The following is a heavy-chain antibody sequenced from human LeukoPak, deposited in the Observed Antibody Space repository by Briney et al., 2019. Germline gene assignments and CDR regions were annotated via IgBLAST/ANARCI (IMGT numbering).Heavy chain of an antibody. CDR2: IYDGGTT. CDR3: ATVAGGTYPFDL. V-gene: IGHV3-53*01. D-gene: IGHD1-26*01. J-gene: IGHJ4*02. Sequence: GGSLRLSCAASGFTVNSHYMSWVRQAPGKGLEWVSIIYDGGTTSYEDSVKGRFTISRDNSNNILYLQMSSLRAEDTAVYYCATVAGGTYPFDLWGQGALVTVSS. CDR1: GFTVNSHY.